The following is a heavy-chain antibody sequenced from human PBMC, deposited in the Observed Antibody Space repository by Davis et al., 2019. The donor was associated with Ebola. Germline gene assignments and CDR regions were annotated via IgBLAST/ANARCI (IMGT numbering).Heavy chain of an antibody. D-gene: IGHD1-26*01. Sequence: PGGSLRLSCAASGFTFSSYSMSWVRQAPGKGLEWVSSISSSSSYIYYADSVKGRFTISRDNSKNTLYLQMNSLRAEDTAVYYCARDYGIVGATSFDYWGQGTLVTVSS. CDR3: ARDYGIVGATSFDY. V-gene: IGHV3-21*01. CDR2: ISSSSSYI. J-gene: IGHJ4*02. CDR1: GFTFSSYS.